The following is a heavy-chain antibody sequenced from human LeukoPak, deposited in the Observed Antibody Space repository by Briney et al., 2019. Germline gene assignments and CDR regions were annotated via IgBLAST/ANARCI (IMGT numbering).Heavy chain of an antibody. CDR2: ISAYNGNT. J-gene: IGHJ4*02. CDR3: ARDGRVVPAAPRFDY. V-gene: IGHV1-18*01. CDR1: GYTFTSYG. D-gene: IGHD2-2*01. Sequence: ASVKVSCKASGYTFTSYGISWVRQAPGQGLEWMGWISAYNGNTNYAQKLQGRVTMTTDTSTSTAYMELRSLRSDDTAVYYCARDGRVVPAAPRFDYCGQGTLVTVSS.